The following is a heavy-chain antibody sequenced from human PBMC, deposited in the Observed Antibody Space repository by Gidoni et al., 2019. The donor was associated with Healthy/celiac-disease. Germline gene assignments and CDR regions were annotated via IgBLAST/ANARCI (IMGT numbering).Heavy chain of an antibody. Sequence: QVQLQESGPGLVKPSQTLYLTCPVPGGSISRGGYYWSWIRQHPGKGLEWIGYIYYSGSTYYNPSLKSRVTISVDTSKNQFSLKLSSVTAADTAVYYCARLNGDPFTGYFDLWGRGTLVTVSS. CDR3: ARLNGDPFTGYFDL. CDR2: IYYSGST. J-gene: IGHJ2*01. V-gene: IGHV4-31*03. D-gene: IGHD4-17*01. CDR1: GGSISRGGYY.